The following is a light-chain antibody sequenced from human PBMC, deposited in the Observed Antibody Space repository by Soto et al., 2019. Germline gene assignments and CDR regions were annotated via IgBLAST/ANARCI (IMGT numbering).Light chain of an antibody. Sequence: DIQMTQSPSTLSASVGDRVTITCRASQSITNCLAWYQQKPGKAPKLLIFDASSLLSGVPSRFSGSGSWTEFTLTISSLQPEDVAAYYCQQHNPYSPYTFGQGTKLEIK. CDR3: QQHNPYSPYT. J-gene: IGKJ2*01. CDR1: QSITNC. V-gene: IGKV1-5*03. CDR2: DAS.